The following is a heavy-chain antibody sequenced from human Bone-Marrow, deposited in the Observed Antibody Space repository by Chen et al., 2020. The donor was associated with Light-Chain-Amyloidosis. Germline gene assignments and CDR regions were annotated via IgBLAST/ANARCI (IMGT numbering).Heavy chain of an antibody. V-gene: IGHV5-51*01. J-gene: IGHJ4*02. D-gene: IGHD5-12*01. Sequence: EVQLEQSGPEVKKPGESLKISCKGSGYTFPNYWTGWVRQMPGKGLEWMGVIYPDDSDASYSPSVEGQVTISADKSITTAYLQWRSLKASDTAMYYCARRRDGYNFDYWGQGTLVTVSS. CDR3: ARRRDGYNFDY. CDR2: IYPDDSDA. CDR1: GYTFPNYW.